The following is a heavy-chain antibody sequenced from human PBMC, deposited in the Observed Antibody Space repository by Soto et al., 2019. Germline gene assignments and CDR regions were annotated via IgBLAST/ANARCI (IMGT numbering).Heavy chain of an antibody. Sequence: GASVKVSCKASGYTFTSYAMHWVRQAPGQRLEWMGWINAGNGNTKYSQKFQGRVTITRDTSASTAYMELSSLRSEDTAVYYCASNTIFGVVTPDGPYYYYYGMDVWGQGTTVTVSS. CDR2: INAGNGNT. D-gene: IGHD3-3*01. J-gene: IGHJ6*02. CDR3: ASNTIFGVVTPDGPYYYYYGMDV. CDR1: GYTFTSYA. V-gene: IGHV1-3*01.